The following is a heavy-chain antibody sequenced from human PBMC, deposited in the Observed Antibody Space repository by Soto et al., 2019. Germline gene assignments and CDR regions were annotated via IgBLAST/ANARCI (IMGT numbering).Heavy chain of an antibody. D-gene: IGHD2-15*01. CDR2: ISGSGGST. Sequence: EVQLLESGGGLVQPGGSLRLSYAASGFTFSSYAMSWVRQAPGKGLEWVSAISGSGGSTYYADSVKGRFTISRDNSKNTLYLQMNSLRAEDTAVYYCAKHLGYCSGGSCYRDYYYYGMDVWGQGTTVTVSS. J-gene: IGHJ6*02. CDR1: GFTFSSYA. V-gene: IGHV3-23*01. CDR3: AKHLGYCSGGSCYRDYYYYGMDV.